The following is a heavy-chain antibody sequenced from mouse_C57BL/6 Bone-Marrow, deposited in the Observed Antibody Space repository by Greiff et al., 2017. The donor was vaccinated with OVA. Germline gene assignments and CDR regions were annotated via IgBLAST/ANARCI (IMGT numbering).Heavy chain of an antibody. CDR2: INPYNGDT. J-gene: IGHJ2*01. CDR1: GYSFTGYF. D-gene: IGHD1-1*01. Sequence: EVKLMESGPELVKPGDSVKISCKASGYSFTGYFINWVMQSHGKSLEWIGRINPYNGDTFYNQKFKGKATLTVDKSSSTAHMELRSLTSEDSAVYYCARLDGSPYYFDYWGQGTTLTVSS. V-gene: IGHV1-20*01. CDR3: ARLDGSPYYFDY.